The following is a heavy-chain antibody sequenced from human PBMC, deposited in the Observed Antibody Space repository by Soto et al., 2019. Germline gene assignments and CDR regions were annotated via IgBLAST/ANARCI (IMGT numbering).Heavy chain of an antibody. D-gene: IGHD6-13*01. CDR3: ARGARTPYSSSWYGPARWFDP. CDR1: GGTFSSYA. CDR2: LIPIFGTA. J-gene: IGHJ5*02. Sequence: QVQLVQSGAEVKKPGSSVKVSCKASGGTFSSYAISWVRQAPGQGLEWMGGLIPIFGTANYAQKFQGRVTITADDSTSTAYMELSSLRSEDTAVYYCARGARTPYSSSWYGPARWFDPWGQGTLVTVSS. V-gene: IGHV1-69*01.